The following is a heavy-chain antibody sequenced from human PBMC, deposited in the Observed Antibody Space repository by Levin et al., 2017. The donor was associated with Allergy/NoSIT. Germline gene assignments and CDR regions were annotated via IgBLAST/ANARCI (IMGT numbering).Heavy chain of an antibody. J-gene: IGHJ5*02. CDR3: ARGFYDVWSGHPRGWFDP. V-gene: IGHV4-59*01. CDR2: IYYSGST. Sequence: SQTLSLTCTVSGGSISSYYWSWIRQPPGKGLEWIGYIYYSGSTNYNPSLKSRVTISVDTSKNQFSLKLSSVTAADTAVYYCARGFYDVWSGHPRGWFDPWGQGTLVTVSS. D-gene: IGHD3-3*01. CDR1: GGSISSYY.